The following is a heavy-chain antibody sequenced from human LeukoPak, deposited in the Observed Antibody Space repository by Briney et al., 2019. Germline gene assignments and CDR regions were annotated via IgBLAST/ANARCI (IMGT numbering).Heavy chain of an antibody. CDR3: AGTYCSGGSCPPRSLAFDI. J-gene: IGHJ3*02. CDR2: FYGGGST. D-gene: IGHD2-15*01. CDR1: GFTVRSNY. Sequence: GGSLRLSCAASGFTVRSNYMSWVRQAPGKGLEWVSGFYGGGSTDYADSVKGRFTISRDNAKNSLYLQMNSLRAEDTAVYYCAGTYCSGGSCPPRSLAFDIWGQGTMVTVSS. V-gene: IGHV3-66*01.